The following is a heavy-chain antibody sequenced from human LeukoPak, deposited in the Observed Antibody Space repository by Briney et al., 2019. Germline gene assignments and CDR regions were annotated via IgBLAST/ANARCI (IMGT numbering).Heavy chain of an antibody. V-gene: IGHV5-51*01. J-gene: IGHJ5*02. D-gene: IGHD3-22*01. Sequence: GESLKISCKGSGYSFTSYWIGWVRQMPGKGLEWMGIIYPGDSDTRYSPSLQGQVTISADKSVSTACLQWSSLKASDTAMYYCARAPRGDSSGYYFLNPWGQGTLVTVP. CDR1: GYSFTSYW. CDR3: ARAPRGDSSGYYFLNP. CDR2: IYPGDSDT.